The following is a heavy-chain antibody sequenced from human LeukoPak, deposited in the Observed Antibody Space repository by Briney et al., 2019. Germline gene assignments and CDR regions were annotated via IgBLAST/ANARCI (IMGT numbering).Heavy chain of an antibody. Sequence: SETLSLTCAVSGGPFSGYFWSWIRQSSGKGLEWIGEIHNSGTTNYNPSLNSRVTISEDTSKNQFYLNLSSVTAADTAVYYCARRYHQNLGSFPFDFWGQGTLVTVSS. CDR2: IHNSGTT. J-gene: IGHJ4*02. V-gene: IGHV4-34*01. CDR3: ARRYHQNLGSFPFDF. CDR1: GGPFSGYF. D-gene: IGHD3-10*01.